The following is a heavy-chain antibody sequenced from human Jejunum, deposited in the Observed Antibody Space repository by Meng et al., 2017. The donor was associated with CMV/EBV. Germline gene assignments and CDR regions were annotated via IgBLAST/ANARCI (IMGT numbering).Heavy chain of an antibody. CDR3: ARTWEFDA. CDR1: GYSFTSSG. CDR2: IVTATGYT. J-gene: IGHJ5*02. V-gene: IGHV1-3*04. D-gene: IGHD1-26*01. Sequence: KVSCKTPGYSFTSSGIHWVRQAPGQSLEWMGWIVTATGYTKYSQKFQGRVTFTRDTSASIAYMEMTGLRSDDTAMYYCARTWEFDAWGQGTLVTVSS.